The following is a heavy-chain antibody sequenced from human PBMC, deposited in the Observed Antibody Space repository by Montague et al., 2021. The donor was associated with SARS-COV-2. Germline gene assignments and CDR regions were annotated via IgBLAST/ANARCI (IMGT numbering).Heavy chain of an antibody. D-gene: IGHD1-26*01. V-gene: IGHV4/OR15-8*01. J-gene: IGHJ4*02. CDR1: GESNTSDDR. CDR2: VYHTGST. Sequence: SETLSLTCVRLGESNTSDDRWTTRLHPATRGPRMVGEVYHTGSTKYKPFLKSRVSMSVDKSWNQFSLRLTSVTAADTAIYYCARRGSGRSDLAYWDQGTMVTGSS. CDR3: ARRGSGRSDLAY.